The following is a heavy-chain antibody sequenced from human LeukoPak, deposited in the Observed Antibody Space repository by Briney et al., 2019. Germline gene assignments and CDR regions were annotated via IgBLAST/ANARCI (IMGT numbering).Heavy chain of an antibody. CDR1: GFAFSTYS. CDR2: ISNSSGRT. V-gene: IGHV3-23*01. Sequence: GFLRLSCAASGFAFSTYSMSWLRQAPGKGLEWVSVISNSSGRTYYADPVKGRFTISRDNSKNTLFLQMNSLRAEDTAVYYCARVDELFYYGSGPDYWGLGTLVTVSS. J-gene: IGHJ4*01. D-gene: IGHD3-10*01. CDR3: ARVDELFYYGSGPDY.